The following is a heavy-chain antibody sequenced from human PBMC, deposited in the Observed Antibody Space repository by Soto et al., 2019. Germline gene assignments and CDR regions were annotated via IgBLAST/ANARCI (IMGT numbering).Heavy chain of an antibody. CDR2: INWNSGSI. D-gene: IGHD3-22*01. CDR3: AKGRGALAVVSNWFDP. CDR1: GFTFEDYA. V-gene: IGHV3-9*01. J-gene: IGHJ5*02. Sequence: EVQLVESGGGLVQPDRSLRLSCAAFGFTFEDYAMHWIRQTPGKGLEWVAGINWNSGSIGYADSVKGRFTISRDNANNSLYLQMDSLRTEDTALYFCAKGRGALAVVSNWFDPWGQGTLVTVSS.